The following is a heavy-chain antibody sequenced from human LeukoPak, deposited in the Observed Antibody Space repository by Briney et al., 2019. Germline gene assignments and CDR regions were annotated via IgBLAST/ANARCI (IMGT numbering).Heavy chain of an antibody. CDR1: GGTFSSYA. Sequence: SVKVSCKASGGTFSSYAISWVRQAPGQGLEWMGGIIPIFGTANYAQKFQGRVTITADESTSTAYMELSSLRSEDTAVYYCARDGYGDYAFDYWGLGTLVTVSS. V-gene: IGHV1-69*13. D-gene: IGHD4-17*01. CDR2: IIPIFGTA. CDR3: ARDGYGDYAFDY. J-gene: IGHJ4*02.